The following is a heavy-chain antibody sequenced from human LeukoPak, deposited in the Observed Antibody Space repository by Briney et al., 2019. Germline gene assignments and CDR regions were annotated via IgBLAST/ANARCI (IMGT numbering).Heavy chain of an antibody. CDR3: AKEKSRGDTFDI. Sequence: GGSLRLSCAASEFTFTTYDMSWVRQSPGKGLEGVSAIRASGGGTYYADSVKGRFTISRDNSKNTLYLQMNGLRAEDTAVYYCAKEKSRGDTFDIWGQGTMVTVSS. V-gene: IGHV3-23*01. J-gene: IGHJ3*02. CDR2: IRASGGGT. CDR1: EFTFTTYD.